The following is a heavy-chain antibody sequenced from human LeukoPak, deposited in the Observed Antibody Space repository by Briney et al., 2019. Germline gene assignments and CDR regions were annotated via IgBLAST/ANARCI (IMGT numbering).Heavy chain of an antibody. CDR3: ARDHGFGESYFDY. J-gene: IGHJ4*02. Sequence: GGSLRLSCAASGFTFSDYYMSWIRQAPGKGLEWLSYISSSTSYTNYADSVKGRFTISRDNAKSSLYLQMNSLRAEDTAVYYCARDHGFGESYFDYWGQGTLVTVSS. CDR1: GFTFSDYY. V-gene: IGHV3-11*05. CDR2: ISSSTSYT. D-gene: IGHD3-10*01.